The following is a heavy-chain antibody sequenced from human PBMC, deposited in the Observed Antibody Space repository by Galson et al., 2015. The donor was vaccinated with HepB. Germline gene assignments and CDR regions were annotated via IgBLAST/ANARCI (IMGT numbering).Heavy chain of an antibody. J-gene: IGHJ4*02. CDR3: ARSYSSGWTPAHYYFDY. D-gene: IGHD6-19*01. V-gene: IGHV1-69*13. CDR1: GGTFSSYA. Sequence: SVKVSCKASGGTFSSYAISWVRQAPGQGLEWMGGIIPIFGTANYAQKFQGRVTITADESTSTAYMELSSLRSEDTAVYYCARSYSSGWTPAHYYFDYWGQGTLVTVSS. CDR2: IIPIFGTA.